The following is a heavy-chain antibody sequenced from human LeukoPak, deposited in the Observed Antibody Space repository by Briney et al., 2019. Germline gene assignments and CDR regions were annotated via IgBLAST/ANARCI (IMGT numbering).Heavy chain of an antibody. CDR2: IIPIFGTA. CDR1: GGTFSSYA. Sequence: SVKVSCKASGGTFSSYAISWVRQAPGQGLEWMGGIIPIFGTANYAQKFQGRVTITTDESTSTAYMELSNLRSEDTAVYYCARDLGIAAAGTAYWGQGTLVTVSS. D-gene: IGHD6-13*01. V-gene: IGHV1-69*05. CDR3: ARDLGIAAAGTAY. J-gene: IGHJ4*02.